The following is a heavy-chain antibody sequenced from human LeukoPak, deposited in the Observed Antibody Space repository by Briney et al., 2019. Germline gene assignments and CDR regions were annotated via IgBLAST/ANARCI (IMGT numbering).Heavy chain of an antibody. Sequence: PSETLSLTCTVSGGSISSGGYYWSWIRQHPGKGLEWIGYIYYSGSTYYNPSLKSRVTISVDTSKNQFSLKLSSVTAADTAVYYCARDRLDGPDYWGQGTLVTVSS. CDR3: ARDRLDGPDY. J-gene: IGHJ4*02. V-gene: IGHV4-31*03. CDR2: IYYSGST. CDR1: GGSISSGGYY. D-gene: IGHD6-25*01.